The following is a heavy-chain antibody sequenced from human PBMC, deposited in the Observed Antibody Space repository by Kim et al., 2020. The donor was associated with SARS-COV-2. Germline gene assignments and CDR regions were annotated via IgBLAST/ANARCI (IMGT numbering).Heavy chain of an antibody. J-gene: IGHJ4*02. Sequence: GGSLRLSCAASGFTFSSYAMSWVRQAPGKGLEWVSVIYSGGSSTYYADSVKGRFTISRDNSKNTLYLQMNSLRAEDTAVYYCAKGSGELWLHYWGQGTL. D-gene: IGHD5-18*01. CDR1: GFTFSSYA. CDR3: AKGSGELWLHY. V-gene: IGHV3-23*03. CDR2: IYSGGSST.